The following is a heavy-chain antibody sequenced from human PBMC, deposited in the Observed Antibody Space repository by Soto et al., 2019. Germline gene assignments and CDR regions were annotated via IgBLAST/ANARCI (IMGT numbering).Heavy chain of an antibody. D-gene: IGHD2-21*02. CDR1: GFSFTNAW. J-gene: IGHJ4*02. V-gene: IGHV3-15*01. CDR2: IKPKADDGTT. Sequence: DVQLVESGGGLVKPGGTLRLSCAASGFSFTNAWMNWVRQAPGKGLEWIGRIKPKADDGTTDYAAPVRGRFTISRDDSKDTLYLQMNNLRTEDTAVYYCTTIYPFMVTVFLDYWGQGTLVTVSS. CDR3: TTIYPFMVTVFLDY.